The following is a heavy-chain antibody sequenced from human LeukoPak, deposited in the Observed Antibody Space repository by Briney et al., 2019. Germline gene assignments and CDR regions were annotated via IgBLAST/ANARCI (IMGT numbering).Heavy chain of an antibody. CDR2: IYYSGST. Sequence: PSETLSLTCTVSGGSISSYYWSWIRQPPGKGLEWIGYIYYSGSTNYNPSLKSRVTISVDTSKNQFSLKLSSVTAADTAVYYCARLGGYSYGYYYYYMDVWGKGTTVTASS. J-gene: IGHJ6*03. CDR3: ARLGGYSYGYYYYYMDV. D-gene: IGHD5-18*01. CDR1: GGSISSYY. V-gene: IGHV4-59*01.